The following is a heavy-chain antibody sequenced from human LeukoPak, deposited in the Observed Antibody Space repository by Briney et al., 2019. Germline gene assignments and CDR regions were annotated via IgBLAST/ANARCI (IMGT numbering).Heavy chain of an antibody. J-gene: IGHJ4*02. D-gene: IGHD1-26*01. Sequence: HPGGSLRLSCAASGFTVSSKYMSWVRQAPGKGLVWLSVIYDGGGANYADSVKARFTISRDNSKNTLYLQMDSLRAEDTAVYYCARLATSTGSYVDYWGQGTLVTVSS. CDR2: IYDGGGA. CDR3: ARLATSTGSYVDY. CDR1: GFTVSSKY. V-gene: IGHV3-53*01.